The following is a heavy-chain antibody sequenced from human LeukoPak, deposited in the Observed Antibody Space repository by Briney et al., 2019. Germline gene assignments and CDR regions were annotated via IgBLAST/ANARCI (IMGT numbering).Heavy chain of an antibody. J-gene: IGHJ4*02. CDR1: GFIFSNAW. V-gene: IGHV3-15*01. D-gene: IGHD3-22*01. Sequence: GGSLRLSCAASGFIFSNAWMNWVRQAPGKGLEWVGRIKSKTDGGTIDYAAPVKDRFTISRDDSEDTLYLQMNSLKTEDTAVYYCTSSFYDSSGYRYWGQGTLVTVSS. CDR2: IKSKTDGGTI. CDR3: TSSFYDSSGYRY.